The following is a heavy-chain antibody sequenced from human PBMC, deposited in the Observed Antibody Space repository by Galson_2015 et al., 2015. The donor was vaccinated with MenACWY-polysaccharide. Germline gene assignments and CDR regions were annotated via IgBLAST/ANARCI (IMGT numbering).Heavy chain of an antibody. V-gene: IGHV3-21*06. CDR1: GFTFSAYS. CDR2: ISSVGNYK. Sequence: SLRLSCAASGFTFSAYSFNWIRQAPGKGLEWISSISSVGNYKDYSASVKGRFTISRDNAKNLLFLQMNNLRVDDTAFYYCARDSRQGYCRGDDCNVYYFGQWGQGTLVTVST. D-gene: IGHD2-21*01. J-gene: IGHJ4*02. CDR3: ARDSRQGYCRGDDCNVYYFGQ.